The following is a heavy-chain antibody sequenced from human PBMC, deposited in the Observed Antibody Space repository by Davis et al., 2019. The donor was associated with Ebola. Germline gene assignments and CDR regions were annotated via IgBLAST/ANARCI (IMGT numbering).Heavy chain of an antibody. CDR2: IYSGGST. CDR3: ARAPCSTSSCYVRHYYGMDV. CDR1: GGSISSGGYS. J-gene: IGHJ6*04. D-gene: IGHD2-2*01. Sequence: ETLSLTCAVSGGSISSGGYSWSWVRQAPGKGLEWVSVIYSGGSTYYADSVKGRFTISRDNSKNTLFLQMNSLRAEDTAVYYCARAPCSTSSCYVRHYYGMDVWGKGTTVTVSS. V-gene: IGHV3-53*01.